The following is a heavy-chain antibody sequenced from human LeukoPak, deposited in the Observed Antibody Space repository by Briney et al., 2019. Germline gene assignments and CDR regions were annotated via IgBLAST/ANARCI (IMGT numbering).Heavy chain of an antibody. CDR2: IHSDGSST. CDR3: ARSSYSSSWDY. D-gene: IGHD6-13*01. Sequence: GGSLRLSCAASGFTFTSFWMHWVRQVPGKGLVWVSHIHSDGSSTSYADSVKGRFTISRDNAKNSLYLQMNSLRAEDTAVYYCARSSYSSSWDYWGQGTLVTVSS. CDR1: GFTFTSFW. J-gene: IGHJ4*02. V-gene: IGHV3-74*01.